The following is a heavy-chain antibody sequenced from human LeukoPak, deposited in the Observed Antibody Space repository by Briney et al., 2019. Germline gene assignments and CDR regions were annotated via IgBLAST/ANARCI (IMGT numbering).Heavy chain of an antibody. CDR2: IRSKGYGGTT. V-gene: IGHV3-49*03. CDR3: IRGGANSPFDY. J-gene: IGHJ4*02. CDR1: GFTFGDYT. Sequence: GGSLRLSCTPSGFTFGDYTMSWFRQAPGKGLEWVGFIRSKGYGGTTEDAASVKGRFTISRDDSKSIAYLQMNSLKTEDTAVYYCIRGGANSPFDYWGQGTLVTVSS. D-gene: IGHD3-16*01.